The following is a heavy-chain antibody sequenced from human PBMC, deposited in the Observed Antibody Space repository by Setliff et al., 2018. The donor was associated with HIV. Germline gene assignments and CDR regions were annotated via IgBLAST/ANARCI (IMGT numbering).Heavy chain of an antibody. CDR1: GLRFTNAW. V-gene: IGHV3-15*01. Sequence: GGSLRLSCVTSGLRFTNAWMSWVRQAPGKGLEWVGRVKSQSNGGTIDYGEPVKGRFTMSRDDSKDTVHLEMNSLKTEDTAVYFCTTIGYCRGTTCRSAFDIWGQGTMVTVSS. CDR3: TTIGYCRGTTCRSAFDI. D-gene: IGHD2-2*03. J-gene: IGHJ3*02. CDR2: VKSQSNGGTI.